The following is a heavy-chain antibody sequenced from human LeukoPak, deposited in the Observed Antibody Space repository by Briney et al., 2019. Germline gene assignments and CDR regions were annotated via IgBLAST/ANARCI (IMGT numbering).Heavy chain of an antibody. D-gene: IGHD6-13*01. CDR1: GFIFHDYA. J-gene: IGHJ4*02. CDR3: AKDISGSKAAAADY. V-gene: IGHV3-9*01. CDR2: LSWNSGSI. Sequence: PGGSLRLSCAASGFIFHDYAMHWVRQAPGKGLEWVSGLSWNSGSIDYADSVKGRFTISRDNAKNSLYLQMNSLRPEDTALYYCAKDISGSKAAAADYWGQGTLVTVSS.